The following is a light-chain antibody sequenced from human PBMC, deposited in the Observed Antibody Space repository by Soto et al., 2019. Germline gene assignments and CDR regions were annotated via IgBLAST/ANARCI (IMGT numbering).Light chain of an antibody. CDR3: QQYDNYWT. Sequence: DIQMTQSPSTLSASVGDRVSITCRASQSVSNWLAWYQQQPEKAPKLLIYDAHSLQGGVPSRFSGSGSGTEFTLTITSLQPDDFATYYRQQYDNYWTFGQGTKVDIK. V-gene: IGKV1-5*01. CDR1: QSVSNW. J-gene: IGKJ1*01. CDR2: DAH.